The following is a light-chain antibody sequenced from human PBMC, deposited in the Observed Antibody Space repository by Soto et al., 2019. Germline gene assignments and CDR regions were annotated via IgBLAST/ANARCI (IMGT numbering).Light chain of an antibody. Sequence: EIVMTQSPATLSVSPGERATLSCRASQSVSSNLAWFQQKPGQAPRLLIYGTSTRATGIPVRFSGSGSGTEFTLTISSLQFEDFAVYYCQQYNDRPGTFGQGTKVEIK. CDR3: QQYNDRPGT. CDR2: GTS. V-gene: IGKV3-15*01. J-gene: IGKJ1*01. CDR1: QSVSSN.